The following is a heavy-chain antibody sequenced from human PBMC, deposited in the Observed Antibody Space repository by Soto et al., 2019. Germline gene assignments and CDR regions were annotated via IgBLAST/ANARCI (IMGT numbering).Heavy chain of an antibody. CDR3: AHRDGARFYFDY. CDR2: IYWDDDK. V-gene: IGHV2-5*02. CDR1: GFSLSTNEVS. J-gene: IGHJ4*02. Sequence: QITLKESGPTVVKPTQTLTLTCTLSGFSLSTNEVSVGWIRQPPGKALEWLALIYWDDDKRYSPSLQNKLTITKDSSKNQVVLTMTNMDPGDTATYYCAHRDGARFYFDYWGQGTLVTVTS.